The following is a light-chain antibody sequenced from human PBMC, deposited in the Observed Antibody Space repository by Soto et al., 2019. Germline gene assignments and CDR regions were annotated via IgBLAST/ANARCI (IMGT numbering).Light chain of an antibody. V-gene: IGLV2-14*01. J-gene: IGLJ3*02. Sequence: QSLLTQPASVSGSPGQSITISCTGTSSDVGGYNYVSWYQQHPGKAPKLMIYDVSNRPSGVSNRFSGSKSGNTPSLTISGLQAEDEADYYCSSYTSSSTWVFGGGTKLTVL. CDR1: SSDVGGYNY. CDR2: DVS. CDR3: SSYTSSSTWV.